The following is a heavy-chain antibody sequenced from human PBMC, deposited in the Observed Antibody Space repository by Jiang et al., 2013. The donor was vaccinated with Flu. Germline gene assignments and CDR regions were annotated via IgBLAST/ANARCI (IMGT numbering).Heavy chain of an antibody. J-gene: IGHJ4*02. Sequence: VQLVESGPGLVRPSETLSLTCTVSGGSISSYYWTWIRQPPGKGLEWIGHLYYSGTTNYNPSLKSRVTISGDISKNQFALKLSSVTAADTAVYYCARDRSSSPGSLRYWGQGTLV. V-gene: IGHV4-59*13. CDR3: ARDRSSSPGSLRY. D-gene: IGHD2-15*01. CDR1: GGSISSYY. CDR2: LYYSGTT.